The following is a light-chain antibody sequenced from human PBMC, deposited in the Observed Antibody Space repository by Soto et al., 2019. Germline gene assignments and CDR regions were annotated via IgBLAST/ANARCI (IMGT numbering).Light chain of an antibody. CDR1: QGISSY. CDR2: AAS. V-gene: IGKV1-9*01. J-gene: IGKJ1*01. Sequence: YVGDRVTIPCLASQGISSYLAWYQQKPGKAPKLLIYAASTLQSGVPSRFSGSGSGTEFTLTISSLQPEDFATYYCQQLNSYPWTFGQGTKVDIK. CDR3: QQLNSYPWT.